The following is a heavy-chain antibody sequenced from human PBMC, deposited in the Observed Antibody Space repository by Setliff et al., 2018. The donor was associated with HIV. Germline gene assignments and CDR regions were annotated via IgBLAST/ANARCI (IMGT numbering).Heavy chain of an antibody. Sequence: GGSLRLSCAASGFSFSRYWMSWVRQAPGKGLEWVASIDHFGSEENYVDSVKGRFTISRDNTKNSLHLQLDSLSAEDAAVYFCAKGGYGGAYYVAGYWGQGTLVTVSS. V-gene: IGHV3-7*05. CDR3: AKGGYGGAYYVAGY. D-gene: IGHD5-18*01. CDR2: IDHFGSEE. CDR1: GFSFSRYW. J-gene: IGHJ4*02.